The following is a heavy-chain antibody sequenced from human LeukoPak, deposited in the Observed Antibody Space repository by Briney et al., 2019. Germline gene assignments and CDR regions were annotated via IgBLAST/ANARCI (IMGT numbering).Heavy chain of an antibody. J-gene: IGHJ4*02. D-gene: IGHD2-21*01. CDR2: VRVNGRST. CDR1: GFMFSGYS. Sequence: GGSLRLSCAASGFMFSGYSMDWVRQAPGKGLEWVSTVRVNGRSTYYADSVKGRFTISRDNSKNTLYLQMNSLRAEDTALYYCAKPGEASNYYFDYWGQGALVTVSS. V-gene: IGHV3-23*01. CDR3: AKPGEASNYYFDY.